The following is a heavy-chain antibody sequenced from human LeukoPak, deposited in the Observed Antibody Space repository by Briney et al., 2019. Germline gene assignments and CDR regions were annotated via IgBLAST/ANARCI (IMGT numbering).Heavy chain of an antibody. CDR3: ARDFLPRDTAMVTGDY. Sequence: PGGSLRLSCAASGFTFSSYSMNWVRQAPGKGLEWVSSISSSSSYIYYADSVKGRFTISRDNAKNSLYLQMNSLRAEDTAVYYCARDFLPRDTAMVTGDYWGQGTLVTVSS. J-gene: IGHJ4*02. V-gene: IGHV3-21*01. CDR2: ISSSSSYI. D-gene: IGHD5-18*01. CDR1: GFTFSSYS.